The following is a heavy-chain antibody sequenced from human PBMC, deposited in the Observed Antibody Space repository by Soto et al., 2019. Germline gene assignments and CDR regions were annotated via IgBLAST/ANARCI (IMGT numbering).Heavy chain of an antibody. CDR3: AMVNVYVTPSPQDV. V-gene: IGHV1-18*01. CDR1: GYTFTRYG. D-gene: IGHD3-16*01. J-gene: IGHJ6*02. CDR2: INTYNGNT. Sequence: QVQLVQSGAEVKNPGASVKVSCKASGYTFTRYGIGWARQAPGQGLEWMGWINTYNGNTNYAQNVQGRVTLTTDTATSTSYRELRSLRSNETAIYYCAMVNVYVTPSPQDVWGQGTTVIVSS.